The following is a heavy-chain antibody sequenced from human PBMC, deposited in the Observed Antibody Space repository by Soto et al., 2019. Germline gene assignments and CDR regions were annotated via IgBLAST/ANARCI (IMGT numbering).Heavy chain of an antibody. V-gene: IGHV1-18*01. CDR1: GYTFTSYG. D-gene: IGHD6-13*01. CDR3: VRDASAGYSSSLPANWFDP. J-gene: IGHJ5*02. Sequence: ASVKVSWKASGYTFTSYGISWVRQAPGQGLEWMGWISAYNGNTNYAQKLQGRVTMTTDTSTSTAYMELRSLRSDDTAVYYCVRDASAGYSSSLPANWFDPWGQGTLVTVSS. CDR2: ISAYNGNT.